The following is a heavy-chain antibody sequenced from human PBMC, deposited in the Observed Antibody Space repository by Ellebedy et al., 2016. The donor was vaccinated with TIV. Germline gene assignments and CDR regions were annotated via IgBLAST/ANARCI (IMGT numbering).Heavy chain of an antibody. Sequence: PGGSLRLSCAASGFAFDEDWMTWVRQAPGKGLEWVATIQKHGGEKYYVDSVKGRFTISRDDPKNSLYLEMSSLTDDETAVDYCARGGASSSWFWRNWGQGTRVTVSS. J-gene: IGHJ4*02. CDR3: ARGGASSSWFWRN. V-gene: IGHV3-7*03. CDR1: GFAFDEDW. CDR2: IQKHGGEK. D-gene: IGHD6-13*01.